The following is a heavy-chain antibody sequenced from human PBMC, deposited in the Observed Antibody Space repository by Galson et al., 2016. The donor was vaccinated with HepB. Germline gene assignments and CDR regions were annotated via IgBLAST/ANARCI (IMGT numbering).Heavy chain of an antibody. CDR1: GFTLGDYA. D-gene: IGHD2-15*01. V-gene: IGHV3-49*03. CDR2: IRSKAYGGTT. Sequence: SLRLSCAASGFTLGDYAMSWFRQAPGKGLEWVGFIRSKAYGGTTEYAASVKGRFTISRDDSKSIAYLQMNSLKTEDTAVYYCTRKYCSGGSCYYPNWGQGTLVTVSS. J-gene: IGHJ4*02. CDR3: TRKYCSGGSCYYPN.